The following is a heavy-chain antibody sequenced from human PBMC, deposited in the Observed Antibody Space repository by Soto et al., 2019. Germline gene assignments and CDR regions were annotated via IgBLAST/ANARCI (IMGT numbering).Heavy chain of an antibody. V-gene: IGHV4-61*01. Sequence: PSETLSLTCTVSGGSVSSGSCYWSWIRQPPGKGLEWIGYIYYSGSTNYNPSLKSRVTISVDTSKNQFSLKLSSVTAADTAVYYCARGLVLRYFDWLSYYYHHYRMDVWGQGSTVIVSS. CDR2: IYYSGST. CDR3: ARGLVLRYFDWLSYYYHHYRMDV. CDR1: GGSVSSGSCY. J-gene: IGHJ6*02. D-gene: IGHD3-9*01.